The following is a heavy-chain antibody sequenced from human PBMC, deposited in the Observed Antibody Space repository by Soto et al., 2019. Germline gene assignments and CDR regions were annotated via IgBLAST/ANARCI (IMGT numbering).Heavy chain of an antibody. Sequence: EVRLVESGGGLVQPGGSLRLSCAASGFIVSSNYMTWVRQAPGKGLEWVSLLYSGGATHYAPSVKGRFTISSHSSQNTLFLQMNSLRTEDTATYYCVSGRYGAEIHWGQGTKVTVSS. CDR2: LYSGGAT. D-gene: IGHD3-10*01. CDR1: GFIVSSNY. V-gene: IGHV3-53*04. J-gene: IGHJ4*02. CDR3: VSGRYGAEIH.